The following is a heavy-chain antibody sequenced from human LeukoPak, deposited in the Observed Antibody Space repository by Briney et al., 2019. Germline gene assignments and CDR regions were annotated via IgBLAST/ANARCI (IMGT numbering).Heavy chain of an antibody. V-gene: IGHV3-21*01. Sequence: RTGGSLRLSCAASGFTFRSYSMNWVRQAPGKGLEWVSSISSSSSYIYYADSVKGRFTISRDNAKNSLYLQMNSLRAEDTALYFCARDNPYSESLAADDAFDIWGQGTMVTVSS. D-gene: IGHD1-26*01. CDR1: GFTFRSYS. CDR2: ISSSSSYI. CDR3: ARDNPYSESLAADDAFDI. J-gene: IGHJ3*02.